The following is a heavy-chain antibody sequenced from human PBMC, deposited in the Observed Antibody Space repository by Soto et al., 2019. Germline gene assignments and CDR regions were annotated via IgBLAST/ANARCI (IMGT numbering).Heavy chain of an antibody. D-gene: IGHD2-2*01. CDR3: ARDYRDIVVVPAASYENYYYYMDV. V-gene: IGHV1-2*04. CDR2: INPNSGGT. J-gene: IGHJ6*03. CDR1: GYTFTSYG. Sequence: ASVKVSCKASGYTFTSYGISWVRQAPGQGLEWMGWINPNSGGTNYAQKFQGWVTMTRDTSISTAYMELSRLRSDDTAVYYCARDYRDIVVVPAASYENYYYYMDVWGKGTTVTVSS.